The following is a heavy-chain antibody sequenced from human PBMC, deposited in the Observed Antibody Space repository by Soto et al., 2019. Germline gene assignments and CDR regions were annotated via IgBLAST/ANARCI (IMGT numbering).Heavy chain of an antibody. CDR2: IYPGDSDT. Sequence: GESLKISCQGSGYRRSSYWIAWVRQMPGKGLEWMGIIYPGDSDTIYSPSFQGQVTFSVDNSPSTAYLQWSSLKASDTAMYYCSRFIVGATNDYFDNWGQGTMVTVSS. J-gene: IGHJ4*02. CDR3: SRFIVGATNDYFDN. V-gene: IGHV5-51*01. CDR1: GYRRSSYW. D-gene: IGHD1-26*01.